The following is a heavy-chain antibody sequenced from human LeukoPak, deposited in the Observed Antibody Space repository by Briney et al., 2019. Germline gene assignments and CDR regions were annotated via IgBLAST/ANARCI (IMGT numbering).Heavy chain of an antibody. CDR2: MNPNSGNT. J-gene: IGHJ4*02. Sequence: GASVKVSCKASGYTFTSYYMHWVRQATGQGLEWMGWMNPNSGNTGYAQKFQGRVTMTRNTSISTAYMELSSLRSEDTAVYYCARGGGYSSSWYEDYWGQGTLVTVSS. V-gene: IGHV1-8*01. CDR1: GYTFTSYY. D-gene: IGHD6-13*01. CDR3: ARGGGYSSSWYEDY.